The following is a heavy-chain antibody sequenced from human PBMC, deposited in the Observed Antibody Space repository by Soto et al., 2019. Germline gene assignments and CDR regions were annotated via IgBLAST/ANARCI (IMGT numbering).Heavy chain of an antibody. Sequence: PSETLSLTCTVSGGSISSYYWSWIRQPPGKGLEWIGNIYYSGSTIYNPFLKSRVTISVDTSKNQFSLKLSSVTAADTAVYYCARGQATRFDYWGQGTLVTVSS. CDR1: GGSISSYY. CDR2: IYYSGST. CDR3: ARGQATRFDY. D-gene: IGHD1-26*01. J-gene: IGHJ4*02. V-gene: IGHV4-59*01.